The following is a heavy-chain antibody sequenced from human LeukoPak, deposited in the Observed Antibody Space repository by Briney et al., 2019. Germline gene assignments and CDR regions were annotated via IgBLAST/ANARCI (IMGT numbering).Heavy chain of an antibody. J-gene: IGHJ5*02. CDR3: TRDRLGESGWFDP. CDR2: MNPNSGGA. V-gene: IGHV1-2*03. Sequence: LEASVNVSCKASGYTFTDYNIHWVRQAPGQGLEWMGWMNPNSGGANYAQKFQDRVTITRDTSISTAYMDLSGVRSDDSAVYYCTRDRLGESGWFDPWGQGTLVTVSS. CDR1: GYTFTDYN. D-gene: IGHD3-16*01.